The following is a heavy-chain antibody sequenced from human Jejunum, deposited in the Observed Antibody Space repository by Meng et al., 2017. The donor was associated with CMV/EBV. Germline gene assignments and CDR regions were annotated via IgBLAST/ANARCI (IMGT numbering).Heavy chain of an antibody. Sequence: QLQESGPGPLKPAETLSLTCTASGDPISSGSHYWAWIRQSPGKRLEWIGSMLFSGIADYNPSLKSRVTISLDATQRQFSLRLTSVTAADTAVYFCARDLTNNWFYYWGQGTLVTVSS. D-gene: IGHD1-1*01. CDR1: GDPISSGSHY. V-gene: IGHV4-39*07. J-gene: IGHJ4*02. CDR2: MLFSGIA. CDR3: ARDLTNNWFYY.